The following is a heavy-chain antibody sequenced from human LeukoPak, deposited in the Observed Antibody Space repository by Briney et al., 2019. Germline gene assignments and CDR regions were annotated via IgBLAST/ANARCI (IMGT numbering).Heavy chain of an antibody. J-gene: IGHJ4*02. V-gene: IGHV4-34*01. CDR1: GGSFSGYY. D-gene: IGHD4-11*01. CDR2: INHSGST. Sequence: SETLSLACAVYGGSFSGYYWSWIRQPPGKGLEWIGEINHSGSTNYNPSLKSRVTISVDTSKNQFSLKLSSVTAADTAVYYCASDYSTNYWGQGTLVTVSS. CDR3: ASDYSTNY.